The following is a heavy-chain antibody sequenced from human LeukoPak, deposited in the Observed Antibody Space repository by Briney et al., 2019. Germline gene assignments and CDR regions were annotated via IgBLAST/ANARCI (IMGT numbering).Heavy chain of an antibody. CDR3: ARVECSSTSCYPSDFDY. Sequence: ASVTVSCKASGYTFTSYGISWVRQAPGQGLEWMGWISAYNGNTNYAQKLQGRVTMTTDTSTSTAYMELRSLRSDDTAVYYCARVECSSTSCYPSDFDYWGQGTLVTVSS. CDR2: ISAYNGNT. D-gene: IGHD2-2*01. V-gene: IGHV1-18*01. CDR1: GYTFTSYG. J-gene: IGHJ4*02.